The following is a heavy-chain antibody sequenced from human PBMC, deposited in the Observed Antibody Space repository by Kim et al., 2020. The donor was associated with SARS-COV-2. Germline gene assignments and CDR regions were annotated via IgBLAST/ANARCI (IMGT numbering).Heavy chain of an antibody. Sequence: GGSLRLSCAASGFTVSSNYMSWVRQAPGKGLEWVSVIYSGGSTYYADSVKGRFTISRDNSKNTLYLQMNSLRAEDTAVYYCARKIAVAGRESYYYYGMDVWGQGTTVTVSS. J-gene: IGHJ6*02. CDR2: IYSGGST. V-gene: IGHV3-53*01. CDR3: ARKIAVAGRESYYYYGMDV. D-gene: IGHD6-19*01. CDR1: GFTVSSNY.